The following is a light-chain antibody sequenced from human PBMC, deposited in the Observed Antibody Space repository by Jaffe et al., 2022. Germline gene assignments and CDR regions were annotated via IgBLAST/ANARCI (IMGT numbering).Light chain of an antibody. J-gene: IGKJ2*01. CDR3: QQYYSTPYT. CDR2: DVS. Sequence: DIQMTQSPSFLSASVGDRVTITCRASQGISNSLAWFQQQKPGKAPKFLVYDVSKLASGVPSRFSGSGFGAEYTLSISSLQPEDFATYYCQQYYSTPYTFGQGTKLEIK. CDR1: QGISNS. V-gene: IGKV1-NL1*01.